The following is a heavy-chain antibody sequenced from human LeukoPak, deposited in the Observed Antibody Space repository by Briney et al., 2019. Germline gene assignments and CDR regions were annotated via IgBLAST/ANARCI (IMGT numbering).Heavy chain of an antibody. D-gene: IGHD5-12*01. V-gene: IGHV3-33*01. J-gene: IGHJ5*02. CDR1: GFTFSSYG. CDR3: ARDEGGYGSNWFDP. Sequence: PGGSLRLSCAASGFTFSSYGMHWVRQAPGKGLEWVAVIWYDGSNKYYADSVKGRFTISRDNSKNTLYLQMNSLRAEDTAVYYCARDEGGYGSNWFDPWGQGTLVTVSS. CDR2: IWYDGSNK.